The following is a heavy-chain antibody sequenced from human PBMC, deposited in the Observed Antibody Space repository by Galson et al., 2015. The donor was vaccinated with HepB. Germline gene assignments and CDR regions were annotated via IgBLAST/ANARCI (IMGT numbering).Heavy chain of an antibody. Sequence: SLRLSCAASGFTFSSYGMHWVHQAPRKGLEWMAVIRYDGSNKYYADSVKGRFTISRDNSKNTLYLQMNSLRAEETAVYYCARDAGSGSALDYWGQGTLVTVSS. CDR1: GFTFSSYG. CDR3: ARDAGSGSALDY. CDR2: IRYDGSNK. D-gene: IGHD6-19*01. J-gene: IGHJ4*02. V-gene: IGHV3-33*01.